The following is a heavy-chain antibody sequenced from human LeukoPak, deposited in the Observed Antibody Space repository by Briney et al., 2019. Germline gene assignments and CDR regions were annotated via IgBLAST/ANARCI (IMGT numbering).Heavy chain of an antibody. CDR3: ARVGYSSSSGNIFDY. Sequence: SETLSLTCTVSAGSISSYYWSWIRQPAGKGLEWIGRIYTSGSTNYNPSLKSRVTMSVDTSKNQFSLKLSSVTAADTAVYYCARVGYSSSSGNIFDYWGQGTLVTVSS. CDR2: IYTSGST. D-gene: IGHD6-13*01. CDR1: AGSISSYY. V-gene: IGHV4-4*07. J-gene: IGHJ4*02.